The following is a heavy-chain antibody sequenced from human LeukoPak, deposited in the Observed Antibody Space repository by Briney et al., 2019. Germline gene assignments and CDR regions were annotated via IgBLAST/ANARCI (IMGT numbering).Heavy chain of an antibody. CDR2: IYYSGST. Sequence: SETLSLTCTVSGGSISSYYWSWIRQPPGKGLEWIGYIYYSGSTNYNPSLRSRATISVDTSKNQFSLKLSSVTAADTAVYYCARGVYYYDSSALGYFDYWGQGTLVTVSS. J-gene: IGHJ4*02. CDR3: ARGVYYYDSSALGYFDY. V-gene: IGHV4-59*08. D-gene: IGHD3-22*01. CDR1: GGSISSYY.